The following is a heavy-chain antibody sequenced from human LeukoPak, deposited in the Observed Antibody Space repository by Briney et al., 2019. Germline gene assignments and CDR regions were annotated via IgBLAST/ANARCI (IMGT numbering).Heavy chain of an antibody. J-gene: IGHJ4*02. V-gene: IGHV4-31*03. CDR1: GGSISSGGYY. CDR2: INHSGST. Sequence: PSETLSLTCTVSGGSISSGGYYWSWIRQHPGKGLEWIGEINHSGSTDYNPSLKSRVTISVDTSKNQFSLKLSSVTAADTAVYYCARGRIAVAAKPFDYWGQGTLVTVSS. CDR3: ARGRIAVAAKPFDY. D-gene: IGHD6-19*01.